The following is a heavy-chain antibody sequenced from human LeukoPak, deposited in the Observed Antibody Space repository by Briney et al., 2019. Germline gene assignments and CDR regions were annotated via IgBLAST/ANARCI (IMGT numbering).Heavy chain of an antibody. CDR3: ARDRVVVVAAYFDY. Sequence: PAGGSLRLSCAAAGFTFSSYWMSWVRQAPGKGLEWVANIKQDGSEKYYVDSVKGRFTISRDNAKNSLYLQMNGLRAEDTAVYYCARDRVVVVAAYFDYWGQGTLVTVSS. D-gene: IGHD2-15*01. J-gene: IGHJ4*02. CDR2: IKQDGSEK. V-gene: IGHV3-7*03. CDR1: GFTFSSYW.